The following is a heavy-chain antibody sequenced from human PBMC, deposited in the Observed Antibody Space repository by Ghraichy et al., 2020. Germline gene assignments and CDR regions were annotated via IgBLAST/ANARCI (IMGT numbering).Heavy chain of an antibody. CDR3: ARDYYDSSGYFGWFDP. V-gene: IGHV1-3*01. D-gene: IGHD3-22*01. CDR1: GYTFTSYA. Sequence: ASVNVSCKASGYTFTSYAMHWVRQAPGQRLEWMGWINAGNGNTKYSQKFQGRVTITRDTSASTAYMELSSLRSEDTAVYYCARDYYDSSGYFGWFDPWGQGTLVTVSS. J-gene: IGHJ5*02. CDR2: INAGNGNT.